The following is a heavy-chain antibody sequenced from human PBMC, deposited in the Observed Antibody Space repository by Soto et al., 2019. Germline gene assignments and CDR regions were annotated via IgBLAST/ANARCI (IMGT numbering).Heavy chain of an antibody. Sequence: QVQLVESGGGVVQPGRSLRLSCVASGFTFSNFGMHWVRQAPGKGLEWVAVIRYDGSNKYYADSVQGRFTISRDNSKDTLCLQMNSLRAEDTAVYYCARWRSGWYGFYFDYWGQGTLVTVSS. CDR3: ARWRSGWYGFYFDY. V-gene: IGHV3-33*01. D-gene: IGHD6-19*01. CDR1: GFTFSNFG. J-gene: IGHJ4*02. CDR2: IRYDGSNK.